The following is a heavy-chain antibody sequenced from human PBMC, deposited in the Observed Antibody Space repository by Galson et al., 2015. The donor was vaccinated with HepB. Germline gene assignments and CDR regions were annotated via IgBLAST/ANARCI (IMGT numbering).Heavy chain of an antibody. CDR2: IRGSGGST. J-gene: IGHJ3*02. CDR3: AKGRKYQLLWVSRPDAFDI. CDR1: GFTFSSHA. V-gene: IGHV3-23*01. Sequence: SLRLSCAASGFTFSSHAMSWVRQAPGQGLEWVSAIRGSGGSTYYADSVKGRFTISRDNSKTTPNLQMNSLRDEDTAVYYCAKGRKYQLLWVSRPDAFDIWGQGTMVTVSS. D-gene: IGHD2-2*01.